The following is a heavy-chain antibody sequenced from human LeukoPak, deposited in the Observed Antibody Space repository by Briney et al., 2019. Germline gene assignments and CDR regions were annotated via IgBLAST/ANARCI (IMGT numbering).Heavy chain of an antibody. J-gene: IGHJ4*02. CDR2: ISSSSSTI. Sequence: PGGSLRLSCAASGFTFSSYSMNWVRQAPGKGLEWVSYISSSSSTIYYADSVKGRFTISRDNAKNSLYLQMNSLRDEDTAVYYCARSPLPVRGVFFDYWGQGTLVTVSS. CDR1: GFTFSSYS. D-gene: IGHD3-10*01. CDR3: ARSPLPVRGVFFDY. V-gene: IGHV3-48*02.